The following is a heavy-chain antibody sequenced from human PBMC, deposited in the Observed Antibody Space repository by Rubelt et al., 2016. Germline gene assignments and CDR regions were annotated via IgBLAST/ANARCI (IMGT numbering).Heavy chain of an antibody. CDR2: FYYSVST. V-gene: IGHV4-39*01. Sequence: QLQLQESGPGLVKPSETLSLTCTVSGGSISSSTYYWGWIRQPPGKGLEWIGSFYYSVSTYYNPSLKRRVTIYVDTPKNLLSRKLSFGTAADTAVYYCARGHWNYFDYWGQGTLVTVSS. CDR3: ARGHWNYFDY. D-gene: IGHD1-1*01. CDR1: GGSISSSTYY. J-gene: IGHJ4*02.